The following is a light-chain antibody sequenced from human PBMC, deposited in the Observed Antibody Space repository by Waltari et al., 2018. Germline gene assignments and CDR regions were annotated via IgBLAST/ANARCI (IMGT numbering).Light chain of an antibody. CDR1: QSVSSN. CDR2: GAS. CDR3: QQYNDWPPLT. Sequence: ETVMMQSPATLSVSPGERATLSCRASQSVSSNLAWYQQKPGQPPRLLIYGASTRATGIPARFSGSGSGTEFTLTISSLQSEDFAVYYCQQYNDWPPLTFGGGTKVEIK. J-gene: IGKJ4*01. V-gene: IGKV3-15*01.